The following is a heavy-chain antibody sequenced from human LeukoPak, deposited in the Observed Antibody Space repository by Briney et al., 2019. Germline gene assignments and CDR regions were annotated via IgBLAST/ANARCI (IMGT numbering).Heavy chain of an antibody. D-gene: IGHD1-26*01. CDR3: ARSSGSYGYFDY. CDR2: ISWNSGSI. J-gene: IGHJ4*02. CDR1: GFTFDDYA. Sequence: GRSLRLSCAASGFTFDDYAMHWVRQAPGKGLEWVSGISWNSGSIGYADSVKGRFTISRDNSKNTLYLQMNSLRAEDTAVYYCARSSGSYGYFDYWGQGTLVTVSS. V-gene: IGHV3-9*01.